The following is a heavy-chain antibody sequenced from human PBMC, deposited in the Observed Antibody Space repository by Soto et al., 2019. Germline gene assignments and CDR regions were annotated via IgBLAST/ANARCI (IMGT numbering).Heavy chain of an antibody. CDR3: ARDGLGEWGYYYYGMDV. V-gene: IGHV4-31*03. CDR1: GGSISSGVYY. Sequence: SETLSLTCTVSGGSISSGVYYWSWIRQHPGKGLEWIGYIYYSGSTYYNPSLKSRVTISVDTSKNQFSLKLSSVTAADTAVYYCARDGLGEWGYYYYGMDVWGQGTTVTVSS. D-gene: IGHD1-26*01. J-gene: IGHJ6*02. CDR2: IYYSGST.